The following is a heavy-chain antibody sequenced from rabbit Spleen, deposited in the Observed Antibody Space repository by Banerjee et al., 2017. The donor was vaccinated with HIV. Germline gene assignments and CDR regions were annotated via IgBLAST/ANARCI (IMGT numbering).Heavy chain of an antibody. CDR2: IDIGSSGFT. CDR3: ARDWRYDDYNL. V-gene: IGHV1S45*01. J-gene: IGHJ4*01. CDR1: GFDVSNYG. D-gene: IGHD2-1*01. Sequence: QQQLEEYGGDLVQPEGSLKLSCKASGFDVSNYGVTWVRQAPGKGLEWIACIDIGSSGFTYFATWAKGRFTISKTSSTTVTLQMTSLTASDTATYFCARDWRYDDYNLWGPGTLVTVS.